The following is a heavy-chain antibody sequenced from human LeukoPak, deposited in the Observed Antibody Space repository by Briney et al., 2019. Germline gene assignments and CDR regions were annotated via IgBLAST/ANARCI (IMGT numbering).Heavy chain of an antibody. CDR1: GFTFDDYG. V-gene: IGHV3-20*04. Sequence: GGSLRLSCAASGFTFDDYGMSWVRQAPGKGLEWVSGINWNGGSTGYADSVKGRFTISRDNAKNSLYLQMNSLRAEDTALYYCAREGREYDILTGYYFNYYYMDVWGKGTTVTVSS. D-gene: IGHD3-9*01. CDR3: AREGREYDILTGYYFNYYYMDV. J-gene: IGHJ6*03. CDR2: INWNGGST.